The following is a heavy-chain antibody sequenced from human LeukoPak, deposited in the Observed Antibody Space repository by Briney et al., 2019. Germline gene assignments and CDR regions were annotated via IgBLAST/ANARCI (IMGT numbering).Heavy chain of an antibody. CDR3: ARGYYYDSSGYLYYFDY. CDR2: IYYSGST. CDR1: GGSISSYY. V-gene: IGHV4-59*01. J-gene: IGHJ4*02. D-gene: IGHD3-22*01. Sequence: SETLCLTCTVSGGSISSYYWSWIRQPPGKGLEWIGYIYYSGSTNYNPSLKSRVTISVDTSKNQFSLKLSSVTAADTAVYYCARGYYYDSSGYLYYFDYWGQGTLVTVSS.